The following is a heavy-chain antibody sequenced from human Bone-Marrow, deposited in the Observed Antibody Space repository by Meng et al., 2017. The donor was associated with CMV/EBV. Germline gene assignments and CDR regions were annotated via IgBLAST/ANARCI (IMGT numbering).Heavy chain of an antibody. CDR3: ARDRLSISWFARNWFDP. V-gene: IGHV1-69*05. Sequence: SVKVSCKASGGTFSSYAISWVRQAPGQGLEWMGGIIPIFGTANYAQKFQGRVTITTDESTSTAYMELSSLRSEDTAVYYCARDRLSISWFARNWFDPWGQGTLVTVSS. CDR1: GGTFSSYA. D-gene: IGHD6-13*01. J-gene: IGHJ5*02. CDR2: IIPIFGTA.